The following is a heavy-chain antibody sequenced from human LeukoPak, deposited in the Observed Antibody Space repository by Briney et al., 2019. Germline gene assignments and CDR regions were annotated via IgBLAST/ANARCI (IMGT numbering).Heavy chain of an antibody. CDR2: INHSGST. D-gene: IGHD3-10*01. V-gene: IGHV4-34*01. CDR1: GGSFSGYY. CDR3: ARVVSASYYNVDWFDP. Sequence: PSETLSLTCAVYGGSFSGYYWSWIRQPPGKGLEWIGEINHSGSTNYNPSLKSRVTISVDTSKNQFSLKLSSVTAADTAVYYCARVVSASYYNVDWFDPWGQGTLVTVSS. J-gene: IGHJ5*02.